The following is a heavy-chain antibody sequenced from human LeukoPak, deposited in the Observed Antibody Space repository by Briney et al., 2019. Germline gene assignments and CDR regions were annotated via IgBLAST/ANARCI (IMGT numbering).Heavy chain of an antibody. D-gene: IGHD1-20*01. CDR2: IYHSGTT. CDR1: GGSISSNW. Sequence: SSGTLSLTCAVSGGSISSNWWSWVRQPPGKGLEWIGEIYHSGTTNSNPSLKSRVTISVDKTKNQFSLSLSSVTAADTAVYYCARHIAITGLRGFDYWGQGTLVTVSS. CDR3: ARHIAITGLRGFDY. V-gene: IGHV4-4*02. J-gene: IGHJ4*02.